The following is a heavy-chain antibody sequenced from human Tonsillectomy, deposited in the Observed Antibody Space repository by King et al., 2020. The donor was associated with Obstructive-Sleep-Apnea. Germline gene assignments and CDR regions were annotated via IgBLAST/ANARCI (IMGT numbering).Heavy chain of an antibody. CDR1: GGSISSSNW. Sequence: VQLQESGPGLVKPSGTLSLTCAVSGGSISSSNWWNWVRQPPGKGLEWIGEIYHTGRTNYNPSLKSRVTISVDMSKNQFSLKLSSMTAADTAVYYCARDRSSGYYPNWFDPWGQGTLVTVSS. V-gene: IGHV4-4*02. CDR2: IYHTGRT. J-gene: IGHJ5*02. CDR3: ARDRSSGYYPNWFDP. D-gene: IGHD3-22*01.